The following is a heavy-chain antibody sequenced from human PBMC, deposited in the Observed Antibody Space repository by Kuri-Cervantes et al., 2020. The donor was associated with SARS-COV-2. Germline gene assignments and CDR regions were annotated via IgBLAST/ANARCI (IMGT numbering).Heavy chain of an antibody. CDR2: IYHSGST. D-gene: IGHD1-26*01. V-gene: IGHV4-38-2*01. J-gene: IGHJ5*02. CDR1: GYSISSGYY. CDR3: ARRGSEKVDP. Sequence: ESLKISCAFSGYSISSGYYWGWIRQPPGKGLEWIGSIYHSGSTYYNPSLKSRVTISVDTSKNQFSLKLSSVTAADTAVYYCARRGSEKVDPWGQGTLVTVSS.